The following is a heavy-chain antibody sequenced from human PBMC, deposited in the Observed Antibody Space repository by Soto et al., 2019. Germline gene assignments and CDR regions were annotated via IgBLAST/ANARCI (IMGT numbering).Heavy chain of an antibody. J-gene: IGHJ6*02. V-gene: IGHV3-23*01. CDR2: ISGSGGIT. CDR3: ALLGRSGSGRPYYYGMDV. CDR1: GLTFSYFA. D-gene: IGHD3-10*01. Sequence: EVQLLESGGGLVQPGGSLRLSCAVSGLTFSYFAMSWVRQAPGKGLEWVSAISGSGGITYYADSVKGRFTISRDNSKNTPFLQMNSLRPEDTAVYYCALLGRSGSGRPYYYGMDVWGQGTTVTVSS.